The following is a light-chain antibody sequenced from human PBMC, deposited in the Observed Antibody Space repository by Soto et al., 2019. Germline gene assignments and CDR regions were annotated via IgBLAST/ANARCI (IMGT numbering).Light chain of an antibody. J-gene: IGKJ2*01. CDR3: HQYDTWPPYT. V-gene: IGKV3-15*01. CDR1: QDISSN. CDR2: GAS. Sequence: EILMTQSPATLSVSPGERATLSCRASQDISSNLAWYQQKHGQAPRLLIYGASTRATGIPARFSGSGSGTEFTLTITSLQSEDFAVYYCHQYDTWPPYTFGQGTKLEIK.